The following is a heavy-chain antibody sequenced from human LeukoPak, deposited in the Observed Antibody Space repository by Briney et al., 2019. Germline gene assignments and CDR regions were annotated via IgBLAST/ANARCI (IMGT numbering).Heavy chain of an antibody. J-gene: IGHJ5*02. Sequence: ASAKVSCKASGYTFTGNYMHWVQQAPGQGLERMGWINANSGGTKYAQKFQGRVTMTRDTSISTAYMELSSLRSDDTAVYYCARGSGSSWFDLWGQGTLVTVSS. CDR3: ARGSGSSWFDL. D-gene: IGHD3-10*01. V-gene: IGHV1-2*02. CDR2: INANSGGT. CDR1: GYTFTGNY.